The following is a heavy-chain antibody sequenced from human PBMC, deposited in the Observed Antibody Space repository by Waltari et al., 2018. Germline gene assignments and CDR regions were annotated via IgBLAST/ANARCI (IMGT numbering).Heavy chain of an antibody. V-gene: IGHV3-33*01. D-gene: IGHD3-10*01. CDR2: IWYDGSKK. CDR1: GFMFRSYG. J-gene: IGHJ3*02. Sequence: QVQLVESGGGVVHPGRSLRLSCVASGFMFRSYGMPWVRQGPGKGLEWVALIWYDGSKKYYADSVKGRFTISRDNSKNTLYLQINSLRAEDTAVYYCARDGEETGIDAFDIWGQGTMVTVSS. CDR3: ARDGEETGIDAFDI.